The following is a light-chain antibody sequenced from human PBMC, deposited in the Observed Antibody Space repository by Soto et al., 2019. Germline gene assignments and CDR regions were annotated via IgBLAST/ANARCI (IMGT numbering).Light chain of an antibody. V-gene: IGKV3-20*01. CDR3: QQYGSSGT. J-gene: IGKJ1*01. CDR2: GGS. CDR1: QSVSSNH. Sequence: DIVLTQSPGTLSLSPGERATLYCRASQSVSSNHLAWYQQKPGQAPRLLIYGGSSRATGIPVRFSGSGSETEFTLTITRMEPEEFAVDDCQQYGSSGTVGQGTKVDIK.